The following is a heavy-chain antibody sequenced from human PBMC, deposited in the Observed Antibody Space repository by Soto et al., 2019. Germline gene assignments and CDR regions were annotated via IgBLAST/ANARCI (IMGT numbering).Heavy chain of an antibody. CDR3: ARLGYCPSLENHWFDP. CDR2: IYPDDSDI. CDR1: GYSFGNYW. J-gene: IGHJ5*02. D-gene: IGHD2-15*01. V-gene: IGHV5-51*01. Sequence: GASLKISCKGFGYSFGNYWIGWVRQMPGKGLEWMGIIYPDDSDIRYSPSFRGRVTISADKSLNTAYLRWRTLKASDTATYFCARLGYCPSLENHWFDPWGQGTPVTVSS.